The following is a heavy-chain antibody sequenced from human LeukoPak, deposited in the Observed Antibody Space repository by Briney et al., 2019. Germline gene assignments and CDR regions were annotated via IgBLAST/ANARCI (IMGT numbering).Heavy chain of an antibody. Sequence: SETLSLTCTVSGGSISSYYWSWIRQPPGKGLEWIGYIYTSGSTNYNPSLKSRVTISVDTSKNQFSLKLSSVTVADTAVYYCARTTRYYYYYMDVWGKGTTVTVSS. CDR2: IYTSGST. J-gene: IGHJ6*03. D-gene: IGHD4-17*01. CDR1: GGSISSYY. CDR3: ARTTRYYYYYMDV. V-gene: IGHV4-4*09.